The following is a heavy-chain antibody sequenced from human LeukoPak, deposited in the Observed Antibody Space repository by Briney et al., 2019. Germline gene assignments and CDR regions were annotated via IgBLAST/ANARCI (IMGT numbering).Heavy chain of an antibody. D-gene: IGHD3-10*01. CDR1: GFTFSSYS. CDR2: ITSSSSYI. V-gene: IGHV3-21*01. J-gene: IGHJ4*02. CDR3: ARSPSSYSGSGSYYNV. Sequence: GGSLRLSCAASGFTFSSYSMNWVRQAPVQGLEWVSSITSSSSYIYYADSVKGRFTISRDNAKNSLYLQMNSLRAEDTAVYYCARSPSSYSGSGSYYNVWGQGTLVTVSS.